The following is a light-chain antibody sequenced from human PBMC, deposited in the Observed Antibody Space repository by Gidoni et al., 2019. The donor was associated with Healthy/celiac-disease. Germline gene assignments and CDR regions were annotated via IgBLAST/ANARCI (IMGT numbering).Light chain of an antibody. J-gene: IGKJ2*01. CDR1: QSISSY. V-gene: IGKV1-39*01. Sequence: IQMTPSPSSLSASVGDRVTITCRASQSISSYLNWYQQKPGKAPKLLIYAASSLQSGFPSRFSGSGSGTDFTLTISSLQPEDFATYYCQQSYSTPYTCGQGTKLEIK. CDR3: QQSYSTPYT. CDR2: AAS.